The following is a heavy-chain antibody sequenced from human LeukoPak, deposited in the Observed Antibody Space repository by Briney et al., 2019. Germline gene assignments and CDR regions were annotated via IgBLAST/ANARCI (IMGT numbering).Heavy chain of an antibody. V-gene: IGHV3-64*04. J-gene: IGHJ4*02. Sequence: QSGGSLRLSCSASGFTFSSYAMHWVRQAPGKGLEYVSAISSNGGSTYYADSVKGRFTISRDNSKNTLYLQMNNLRAEDTAVYYCASNYYDSTGTWGQGTLVTVSS. CDR1: GFTFSSYA. CDR3: ASNYYDSTGT. CDR2: ISSNGGST. D-gene: IGHD3-22*01.